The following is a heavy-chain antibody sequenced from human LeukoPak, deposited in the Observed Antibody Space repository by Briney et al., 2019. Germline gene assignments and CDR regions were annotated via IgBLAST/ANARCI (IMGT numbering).Heavy chain of an antibody. CDR2: IQTSGST. CDR3: ARTYCDSTTCYRFDY. CDR1: GGSISSGGYY. D-gene: IGHD2-2*01. V-gene: IGHV4-61*02. J-gene: IGHJ4*02. Sequence: SQTLSLTCTVSGGSISSGGYYWNWIRQPAEKGLEWIGRIQTSGSTNYNPSLNSRVTISVDTSENQFSLELRSVTAADAAVYYCARTYCDSTTCYRFDYWGQGTLVTVSS.